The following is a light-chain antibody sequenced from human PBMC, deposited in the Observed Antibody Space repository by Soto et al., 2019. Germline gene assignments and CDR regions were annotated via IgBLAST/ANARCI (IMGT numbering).Light chain of an antibody. J-gene: IGKJ1*01. CDR3: EQYDNQPWT. V-gene: IGKV3-20*01. Sequence: EIVLTQSPGTLSSSPGGRVTLSCRASQSVRDSHLAWFQQKPGQAPRLLIYDASRRATGIPDRFSGSGSGTEFTLTISRLEPEDVAVYYCEQYDNQPWTFGQGTKVEIK. CDR2: DAS. CDR1: QSVRDSH.